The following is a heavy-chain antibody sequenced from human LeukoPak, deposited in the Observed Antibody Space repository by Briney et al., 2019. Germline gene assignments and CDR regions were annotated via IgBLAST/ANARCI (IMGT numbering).Heavy chain of an antibody. V-gene: IGHV3-21*04. J-gene: IGHJ1*01. D-gene: IGHD1-14*01. Sequence: KTGGSLRLSCAASGFSFIGYGMSWVRQAPGKGLEWVSSISSGSGYIYYADSVKGRLTISRDNAQNALFLQMNALRVDDSAVYYCARDSGHTVTNEYFEHWGQGTLLTVSS. CDR3: ARDSGHTVTNEYFEH. CDR1: GFSFIGYG. CDR2: ISSGSGYI.